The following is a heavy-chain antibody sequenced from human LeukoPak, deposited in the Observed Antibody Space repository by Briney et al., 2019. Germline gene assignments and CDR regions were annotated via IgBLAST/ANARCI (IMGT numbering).Heavy chain of an antibody. J-gene: IGHJ5*02. D-gene: IGHD3-10*01. V-gene: IGHV1-69*06. CDR2: IIPIFGTA. CDR1: GGTLSSYA. CDR3: ARGGSLLWFGDGWFDP. Sequence: SVKVSCKASGGTLSSYAISWVRQAPGQGLEWMGGIIPIFGTANYAQKFQGRVTITADKSTSTAYMELSSLRSEDTAVYYCARGGSLLWFGDGWFDPWGQGTLVTVSS.